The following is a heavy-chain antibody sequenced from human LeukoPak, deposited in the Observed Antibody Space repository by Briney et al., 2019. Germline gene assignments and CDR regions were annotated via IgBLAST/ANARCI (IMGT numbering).Heavy chain of an antibody. CDR1: GLTFRNYD. Sequence: GGSLRLSCAVSGLTFRNYDMSWVRQAPGKGLEWVSRISGDGVRTSYADSVKGRFTTSRDNSKNTLYLEMNSLRAEDTAIYYCAMYYYSSGSYHDRGYWGQGTLVTVSS. J-gene: IGHJ4*02. D-gene: IGHD3-10*01. V-gene: IGHV3-23*01. CDR3: AMYYYSSGSYHDRGY. CDR2: ISGDGVRT.